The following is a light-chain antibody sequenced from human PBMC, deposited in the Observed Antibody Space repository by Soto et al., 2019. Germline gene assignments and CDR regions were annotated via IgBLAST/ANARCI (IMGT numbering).Light chain of an antibody. Sequence: QAVLTPPSSASGTPGQRVTISCSGARSNIGEYIYVYWFQQYPGTAPKVLVFGTNLRPSGVPDRFSASKSGTSGSLTISGLRFEDAADYYCAACDDRLRVVLFGGGTQLTVL. J-gene: IGLJ2*01. CDR2: GTN. CDR1: RSNIGEYIY. CDR3: AACDDRLRVVL. V-gene: IGLV1-47*02.